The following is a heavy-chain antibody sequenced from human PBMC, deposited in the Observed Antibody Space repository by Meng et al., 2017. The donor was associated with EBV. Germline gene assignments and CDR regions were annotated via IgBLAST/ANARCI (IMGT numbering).Heavy chain of an antibody. CDR1: GASVSGGTFH. V-gene: IGHV4-61*01. J-gene: IGHJ4*02. CDR3: AKSSSSTPGVVDS. Sequence: QVQLPEAGPGLVKPSETLSITCTVSGASVSGGTFHWSWIRQPPGKELQWIGYIYDGGTTIYNPSLKSRVTIFLDTSRNQFSLGLRSVTTADTAVYYCAKSSSSTPGVVDSWGQGTLVTVSS. D-gene: IGHD2-2*01. CDR2: IYDGGTT.